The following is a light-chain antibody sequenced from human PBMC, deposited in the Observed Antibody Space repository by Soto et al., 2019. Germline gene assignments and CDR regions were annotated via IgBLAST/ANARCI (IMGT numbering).Light chain of an antibody. Sequence: EIVLTQSPATLSLSPGERATLSCRASQSVNTYLAWYQQKPGQPPRLLIYDASTRATGIPARFSGSGSGTDFTLTISGLEPEDIGLYYRQQRSNSFTSRQGTRLESK. J-gene: IGKJ5*01. CDR3: QQRSNSFT. CDR2: DAS. CDR1: QSVNTY. V-gene: IGKV3-11*01.